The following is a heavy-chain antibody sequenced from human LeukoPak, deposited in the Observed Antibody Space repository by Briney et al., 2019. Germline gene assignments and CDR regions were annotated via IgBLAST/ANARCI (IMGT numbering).Heavy chain of an antibody. D-gene: IGHD6-13*01. J-gene: IGHJ4*02. CDR1: GFTFNMYA. CDR3: ARRSSWYEWDFDY. V-gene: IGHV3-23*01. Sequence: GGSLRLSCSASGFTFNMYAMTWVRQAPGKGLEWISAISGSGGSTYYADSVKGRFTISRDNSKNTLYLQMNSLRAEDTAVYYCARRSSWYEWDFDYWGQGTLVTVSS. CDR2: ISGSGGST.